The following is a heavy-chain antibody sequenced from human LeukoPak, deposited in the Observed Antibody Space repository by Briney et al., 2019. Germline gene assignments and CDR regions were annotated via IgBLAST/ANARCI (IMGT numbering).Heavy chain of an antibody. CDR1: GYSISNGDY. D-gene: IGHD2-15*01. CDR3: ARNSGVMVGPVTRGTFDV. Sequence: PSETLSLTCGVSGYSISNGDYWGWIRQPPGKGLEWIGSIYYSGSTHYNSSLKSRLTISVDTSKNQFSLKLNSVTAADTALYYCARNSGVMVGPVTRGTFDVWGPGTMVTVSS. J-gene: IGHJ3*01. CDR2: IYYSGST. V-gene: IGHV4-38-2*01.